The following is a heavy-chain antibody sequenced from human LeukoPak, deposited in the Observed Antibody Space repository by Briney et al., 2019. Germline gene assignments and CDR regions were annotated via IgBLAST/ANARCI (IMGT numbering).Heavy chain of an antibody. Sequence: SETLSLTCTVSGGSISSYYWSGIRQPPGKGLEWIGYIYYSGSTNYNPSLKSRVTISVDTSKNQFSLKLSSVTAADTAVYYCAREGGSGYCDYWGQGTLVTVSS. CDR1: GGSISSYY. D-gene: IGHD3-3*01. CDR3: AREGGSGYCDY. V-gene: IGHV4-59*01. J-gene: IGHJ4*02. CDR2: IYYSGST.